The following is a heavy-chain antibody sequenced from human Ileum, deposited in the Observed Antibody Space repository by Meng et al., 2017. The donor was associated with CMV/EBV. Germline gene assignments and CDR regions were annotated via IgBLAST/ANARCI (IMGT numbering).Heavy chain of an antibody. J-gene: IGHJ4*02. CDR2: ISYTGSA. V-gene: IGHV4-59*01. Sequence: SQTLSLTCTVSGGSISGYYWRWIRQPPGKGLEWIGYISYTGSANYNPSLKSRVTISVDPTKNQYPLSLRSVTDADTAVYYCARVGDSAYKDWGQGTLVTVSS. D-gene: IGHD1-14*01. CDR1: GGSISGYY. CDR3: ARVGDSAYKD.